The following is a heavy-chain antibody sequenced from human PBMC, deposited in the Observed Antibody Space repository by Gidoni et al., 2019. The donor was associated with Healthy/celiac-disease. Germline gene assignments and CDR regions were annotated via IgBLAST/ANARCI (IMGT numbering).Heavy chain of an antibody. Sequence: QVQLVQSGAEVKTPGSSVKVSCKASGGTFSSYSSSWVRQAPGQGLEWMGGIIPIFGTANYAQKFQGRVTITADESTSTAYMELSSLRSEDTAVYYCARVPGATAGWFDPWGQGTLVTVSS. J-gene: IGHJ5*02. D-gene: IGHD2-2*01. CDR2: IIPIFGTA. CDR3: ARVPGATAGWFDP. V-gene: IGHV1-69*01. CDR1: GGTFSSYS.